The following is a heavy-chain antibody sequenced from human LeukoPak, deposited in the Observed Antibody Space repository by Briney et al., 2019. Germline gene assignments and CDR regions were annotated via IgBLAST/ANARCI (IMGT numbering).Heavy chain of an antibody. CDR1: GGSISSGGNY. J-gene: IGHJ4*02. Sequence: PSETLSLTCTVSGGSISSGGNYWSWIRPHPGKGLEWIAYIYYSGSTSYNPSLMSRVTISVDTSKNQFSLTLTSVTAADTAVYYCAIAAVGRVDYWGQGTLVTVSS. CDR3: AIAAVGRVDY. D-gene: IGHD6-13*01. CDR2: IYYSGST. V-gene: IGHV4-31*03.